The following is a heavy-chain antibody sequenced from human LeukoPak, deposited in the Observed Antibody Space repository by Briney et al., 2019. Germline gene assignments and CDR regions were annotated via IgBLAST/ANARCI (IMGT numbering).Heavy chain of an antibody. J-gene: IGHJ4*02. D-gene: IGHD4-4*01. V-gene: IGHV1-69*04. CDR3: ARDPLPDYTGDY. CDR1: GGTFSSYA. Sequence: GASVKVSCKASGGTFSSYAISWVRQAPGQGLEWMGRIIPILGIANYAQKFQGRVTITADKSTSTAYMELSSLRSEDTAVYYCARDPLPDYTGDYWGQGTLVTVSS. CDR2: IIPILGIA.